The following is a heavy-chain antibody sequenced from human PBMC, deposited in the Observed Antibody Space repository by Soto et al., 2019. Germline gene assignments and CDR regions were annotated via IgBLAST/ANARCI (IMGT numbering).Heavy chain of an antibody. CDR3: ARWGITMVRGGKYYYYGMDV. CDR2: INHSGST. J-gene: IGHJ6*02. CDR1: GVSFSGYY. V-gene: IGHV4-34*01. Sequence: SETLSLTCAVYGVSFSGYYWSWLRQLPGKGLEWIGEINHSGSTNYNPSLKSRVTISVDTSKNQFSLKLSSVTAADTAVYYCARWGITMVRGGKYYYYGMDVWGQGTTVS. D-gene: IGHD3-10*01.